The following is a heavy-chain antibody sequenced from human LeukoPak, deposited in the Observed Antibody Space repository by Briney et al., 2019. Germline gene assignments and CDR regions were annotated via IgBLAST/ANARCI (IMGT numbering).Heavy chain of an antibody. CDR1: GYTFTSYD. CDR3: ARDTGYCSSTSCYRDDY. V-gene: IGHV1-8*01. D-gene: IGHD2-2*02. Sequence: ASVKVSCKASGYTFTSYDINWVRQAPGQGLEWMGWMNPNSGNTGYAQKFQGRVTMTRNTSISTAYMELSSLRSEDTAVYYCARDTGYCSSTSCYRDDYWGQGTLVTVSS. J-gene: IGHJ4*02. CDR2: MNPNSGNT.